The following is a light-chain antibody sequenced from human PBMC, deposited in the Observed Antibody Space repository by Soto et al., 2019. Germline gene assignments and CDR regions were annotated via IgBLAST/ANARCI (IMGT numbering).Light chain of an antibody. CDR3: QQRSNWPFT. Sequence: ELVVTQSPAALALSPGEGGTLSCRDSKSVSSYLDWYQQKPGQAPRILIYDAYNRATGITARFSGSGSGTDFTLTISRRVPEDFVVYYCQQRSNWPFTFGPGTKVDIK. V-gene: IGKV3-11*01. CDR1: KSVSSY. CDR2: DAY. J-gene: IGKJ3*01.